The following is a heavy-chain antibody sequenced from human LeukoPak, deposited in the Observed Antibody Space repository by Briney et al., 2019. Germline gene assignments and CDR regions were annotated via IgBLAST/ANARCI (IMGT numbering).Heavy chain of an antibody. CDR2: IIPIFGTA. Sequence: GASVKVSCKASGGTFSSYAISWVRQAPGQGLEWMGGIIPIFGTANYAQKFQGRVTITADKSTSTAYMELSSLRSEDTAVYYCARDIPERGFGELFGTHNWFDPWGQGTLVTVSS. D-gene: IGHD3-10*01. CDR1: GGTFSSYA. CDR3: ARDIPERGFGELFGTHNWFDP. J-gene: IGHJ5*02. V-gene: IGHV1-69*06.